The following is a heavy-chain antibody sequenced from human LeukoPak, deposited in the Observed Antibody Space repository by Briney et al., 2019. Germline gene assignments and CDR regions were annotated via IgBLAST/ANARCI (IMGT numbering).Heavy chain of an antibody. CDR1: EFTFSDYA. Sequence: PGGSLRLSCAASEFTFSDYAMSWVRQAPGGGLEWVSAISGRGDETFHADSVKGRFTTSRDNSKNTLSLQMSSLRVEDSAVYFCAKDTSAWWYHRAYMNVWGTGTTVTVSS. J-gene: IGHJ6*03. D-gene: IGHD2-15*01. CDR3: AKDTSAWWYHRAYMNV. V-gene: IGHV3-23*01. CDR2: ISGRGDET.